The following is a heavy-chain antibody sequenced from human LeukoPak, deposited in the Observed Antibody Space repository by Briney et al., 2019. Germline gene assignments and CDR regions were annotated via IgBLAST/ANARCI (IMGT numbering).Heavy chain of an antibody. CDR1: GFTFSSYW. CDR2: INSDGSST. CDR3: ARESSAWGQAYYFDY. Sequence: GGSLRLSCAASGFTFSSYWMHWVRQAPGKGLVWVSRINSDGSSTSYADSVKGRFTISRDNAKNTLYLQMNSLRAEDTAVYYCARESSAWGQAYYFDYWGQGTLVTVSS. V-gene: IGHV3-74*01. D-gene: IGHD1-26*01. J-gene: IGHJ4*02.